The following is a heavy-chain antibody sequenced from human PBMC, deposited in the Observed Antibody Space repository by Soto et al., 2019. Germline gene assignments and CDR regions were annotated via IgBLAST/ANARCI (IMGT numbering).Heavy chain of an antibody. CDR2: ISYYSGSI. Sequence: GGSLRLSCAASGFSFDDYGMHWVRQAPGKGLEWVSGISYYSGSIGYADSVKGRFTISRDNAKNPLYLQMNSLRAEDTALYYCAKSMGGTANGMDVWGQGTTVTVSS. D-gene: IGHD2-15*01. V-gene: IGHV3-9*01. J-gene: IGHJ6*02. CDR1: GFSFDDYG. CDR3: AKSMGGTANGMDV.